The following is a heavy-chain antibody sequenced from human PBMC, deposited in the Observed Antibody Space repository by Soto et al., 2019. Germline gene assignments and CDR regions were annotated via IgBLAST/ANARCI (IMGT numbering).Heavy chain of an antibody. CDR2: INHCGST. J-gene: IGHJ4*02. D-gene: IGHD2-2*01. V-gene: IGHV4-34*01. CDR1: GGSFSCYY. CDR3: AREIVKYCSSTSCYLHYFDF. Sequence: PSETLSLTCAVYGGSFSCYYWSWIRQPPGKGLEWIGEINHCGSTNYNPSLKSRVTISVDTSKNQFSLKLSSVTAADTAVYYCAREIVKYCSSTSCYLHYFDFWGQGALVTVSS.